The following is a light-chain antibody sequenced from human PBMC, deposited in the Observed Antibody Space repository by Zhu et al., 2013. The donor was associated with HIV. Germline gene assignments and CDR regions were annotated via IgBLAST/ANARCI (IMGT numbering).Light chain of an antibody. V-gene: IGKV3-15*01. CDR3: QQYSKWLPGRP. J-gene: IGKJ3*01. Sequence: EIVLTQSPGTLSLSPGERATLSCRASQSVSSSYLAWYQQKPGQAPRLLIYGASTRATDVPARFSGSGSGTEFTLTISSLQSEDFATYYCQQYSKWLPGRPFGPGTKVDIK. CDR2: GAS. CDR1: QSVSSSY.